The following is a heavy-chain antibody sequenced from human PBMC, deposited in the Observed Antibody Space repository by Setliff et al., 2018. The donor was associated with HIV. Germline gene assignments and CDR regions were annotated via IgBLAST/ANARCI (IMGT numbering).Heavy chain of an antibody. D-gene: IGHD6-13*01. CDR2: IKQDGSEK. CDR1: GFTFSSYW. V-gene: IGHV3-7*01. CDR3: VRRGGAAAGGPHNWFDP. J-gene: IGHJ5*02. Sequence: PGGSLRLSCAASGFTFSSYWIIWVRQAPGKGLEWVDNIKQDGSEKYYVDSVKGRFTIAIDNSKNTLYLEMNSLKIEDTAVYYCVRRGGAAAGGPHNWFDPWGQGTLVTVSS.